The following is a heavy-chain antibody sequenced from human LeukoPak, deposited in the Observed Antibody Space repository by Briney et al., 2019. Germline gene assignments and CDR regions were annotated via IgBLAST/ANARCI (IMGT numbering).Heavy chain of an antibody. Sequence: SETLSLTCTVSGDSISIYSWVWIRQPPGKGLECIGYISYSGSTNFNPSLQSRVTMSVATSKHQSSLKLNSVTAADTAVYYCAKAMSSAWNFDLWGRGTLVTVSS. D-gene: IGHD3-10*01. CDR1: GDSISIYS. J-gene: IGHJ2*01. CDR3: AKAMSSAWNFDL. V-gene: IGHV4-59*01. CDR2: ISYSGST.